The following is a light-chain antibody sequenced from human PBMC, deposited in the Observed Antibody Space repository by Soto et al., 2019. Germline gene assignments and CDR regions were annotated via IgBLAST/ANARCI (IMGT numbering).Light chain of an antibody. CDR3: QQYNDWPRA. V-gene: IGKV3D-15*01. J-gene: IGKJ4*01. CDR1: QSVRGN. Sequence: ETVMAQSPATLSVSPGEGATLSCRASQSVRGNLAWYQQKPGQAPGPLIYGASTRGSGLPSRFSGAGSGAECTLTISNLLPEDPAVYFCQQYNDWPRAFGGGTRGDIK. CDR2: GAS.